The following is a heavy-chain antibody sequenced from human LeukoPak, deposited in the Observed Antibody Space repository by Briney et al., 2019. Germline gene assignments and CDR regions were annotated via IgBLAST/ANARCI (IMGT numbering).Heavy chain of an antibody. CDR1: GFTFSTYW. D-gene: IGHD6-13*01. Sequence: GGSLRLSCAASGFTFSTYWMHWVRQVPGKGLVWVSRINSDGSITTYADSVKGRFTISRDNAQNTLYLQMNSLRVEDTAVYYCAGGISATGGGWGQGTMVTVSS. V-gene: IGHV3-74*01. CDR3: AGGISATGGG. CDR2: INSDGSIT. J-gene: IGHJ3*01.